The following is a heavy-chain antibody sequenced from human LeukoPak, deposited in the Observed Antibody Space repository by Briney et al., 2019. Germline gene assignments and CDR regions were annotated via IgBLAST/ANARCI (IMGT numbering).Heavy chain of an antibody. CDR1: GITFNRHW. V-gene: IGHV3-7*05. CDR3: ATGGHYYGD. Sequence: PGGSLRLSCAASGITFNRHWMSWVRQAPGKGLEWVAKINEEGSEKDYGDSVKGRFIISRDNAKRSVSLQMNRLRAEDTAVYYCATGGHYYGDWGQGTLVTASA. D-gene: IGHD3-10*01. CDR2: INEEGSEK. J-gene: IGHJ4*02.